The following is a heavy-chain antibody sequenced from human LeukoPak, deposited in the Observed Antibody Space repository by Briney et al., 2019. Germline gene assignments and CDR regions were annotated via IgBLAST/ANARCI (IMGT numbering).Heavy chain of an antibody. V-gene: IGHV3-23*01. CDR1: GFTFSSYS. Sequence: PPGGSLRLSCAASGFTFSSYSMNWVRQAPGKGLEWVSGISGSGGSTYYADSVKGRFSISRDNSQNTLYLQMNSLRAEDTAVYYCAKVPKGGYFDYWGQGTLVTVSS. D-gene: IGHD6-13*01. CDR2: ISGSGGST. J-gene: IGHJ4*02. CDR3: AKVPKGGYFDY.